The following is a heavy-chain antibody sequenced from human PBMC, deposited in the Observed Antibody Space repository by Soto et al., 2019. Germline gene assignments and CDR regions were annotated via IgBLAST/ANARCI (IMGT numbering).Heavy chain of an antibody. D-gene: IGHD3-3*02. CDR1: GGSFSGYY. J-gene: IGHJ6*03. CDR3: ARGLSFSGYYYYMDV. Sequence: SETLSLTCAVYGGSFSGYYWSWIRQPPGKGLEWIGETNPGGSTNYNPSLKSRVTISVDTSKNQFSLKLSSVIAADTAVYYCARGLSFSGYYYYMDVWGKGTTVTVSS. V-gene: IGHV4-34*01. CDR2: TNPGGST.